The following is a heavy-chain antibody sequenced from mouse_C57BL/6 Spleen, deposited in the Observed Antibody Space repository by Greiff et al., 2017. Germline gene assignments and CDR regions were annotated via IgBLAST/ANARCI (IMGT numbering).Heavy chain of an antibody. D-gene: IGHD1-1*01. V-gene: IGHV1-19*01. CDR1: GYTFTDYY. CDR3: ARYGSSYGYWYFDV. J-gene: IGHJ1*03. Sequence: EVQLQQSGPVLVKPGASVKMSCKASGYTFTDYYMNWVKQSHGKSLEWIGVINPYNGCTSYNQKFKGKATLTVDKSSSTAYMELNSLTSEDSAVYYCARYGSSYGYWYFDVWGTGTTVTVSS. CDR2: INPYNGCT.